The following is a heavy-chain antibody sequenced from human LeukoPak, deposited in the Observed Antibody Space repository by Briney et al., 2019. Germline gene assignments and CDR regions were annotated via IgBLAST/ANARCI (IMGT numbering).Heavy chain of an antibody. D-gene: IGHD5-18*01. Sequence: PGGSLRLSCAASGFTFSVSWMSWVRQAPGKGLEWVANIKYDGNEKYYVDSVKGRFTISRDNAKNSLYLHMNRLSAEDTAEYYCARGRGYSYGQLDYWGQGALVTVSS. CDR1: GFTFSVSW. CDR3: ARGRGYSYGQLDY. V-gene: IGHV3-7*01. J-gene: IGHJ4*02. CDR2: IKYDGNEK.